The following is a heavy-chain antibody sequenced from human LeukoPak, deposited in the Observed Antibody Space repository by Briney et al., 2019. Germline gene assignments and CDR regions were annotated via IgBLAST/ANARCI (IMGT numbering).Heavy chain of an antibody. CDR1: GFTVSSNY. CDR2: IYSGGST. Sequence: GGSLRLSCAASGFTVSSNYMSWVRQAPGKGLEWVSVIYSGGSTYYADSVKGRFTISRDNSKNTLYLQMNSLRAEDTPVYYCAREGRTSCYQRGDCLHAFDIWGQGTMVTVSS. V-gene: IGHV3-53*01. J-gene: IGHJ3*02. CDR3: AREGRTSCYQRGDCLHAFDI. D-gene: IGHD2-2*01.